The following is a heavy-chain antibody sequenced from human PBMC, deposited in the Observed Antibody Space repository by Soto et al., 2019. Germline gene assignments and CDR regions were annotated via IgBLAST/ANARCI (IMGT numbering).Heavy chain of an antibody. Sequence: QVQLVQSGAEVKKPGSSVKVSCKASGGTFSSYAISWVRQATGQGLEWMGGIIPIFGTANYAQKFQGRVTITADESTSTAYMELSSLRSEDTAVYYCGRGEQQLVYYYYYGMDVWGQGTTVTVSS. CDR3: GRGEQQLVYYYYYGMDV. V-gene: IGHV1-69*12. J-gene: IGHJ6*02. CDR1: GGTFSSYA. CDR2: IIPIFGTA. D-gene: IGHD6-13*01.